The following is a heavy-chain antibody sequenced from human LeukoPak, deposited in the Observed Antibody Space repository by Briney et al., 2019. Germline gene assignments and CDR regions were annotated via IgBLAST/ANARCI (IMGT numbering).Heavy chain of an antibody. CDR3: ARAGYSYLANYFDY. J-gene: IGHJ4*02. Sequence: SETLSLTCTVSGGSISSYYWSWIRQPAGKGLEWIGRIYSTGGTNYNPSLQSRVTMSIDTSKNQFFLRLTSVTAADTAVYYCARAGYSYLANYFDYWGQGTLVTVSS. CDR1: GGSISSYY. D-gene: IGHD5-18*01. V-gene: IGHV4-4*07. CDR2: IYSTGGT.